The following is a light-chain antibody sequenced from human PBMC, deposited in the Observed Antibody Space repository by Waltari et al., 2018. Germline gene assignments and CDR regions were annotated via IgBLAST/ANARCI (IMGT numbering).Light chain of an antibody. CDR3: CADAGSYTGV. CDR2: DVR. CDR1: RNDDGSYDY. J-gene: IGLJ3*02. V-gene: IGLV2-11*01. Sequence: QSPLTPPRSVSGSPRPSVTTSCTAPRNDDGSYDYDPWFQQRPGQAPKVVIYDVRQRPSGVPARFSGSKSGDTAVLTISGLQAEDEADYYCCADAGSYTGVFGGGSNLTVL.